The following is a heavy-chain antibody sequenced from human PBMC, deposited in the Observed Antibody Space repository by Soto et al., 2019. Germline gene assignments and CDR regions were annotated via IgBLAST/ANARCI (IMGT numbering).Heavy chain of an antibody. CDR3: ASSYSNYALIDYYYYGRHV. V-gene: IGHV1-18*01. CDR1: GYTFTSYG. Sequence: ASVKVSCKASGYTFTSYGISWVRQAPGQGLEWMGWISAYNGNTNDAQKLQGRVTITRDTSASTAYMELSSLRSEDTAVYYCASSYSNYALIDYYYYGRHVWGLGTTVTVSS. D-gene: IGHD4-4*01. CDR2: ISAYNGNT. J-gene: IGHJ6*02.